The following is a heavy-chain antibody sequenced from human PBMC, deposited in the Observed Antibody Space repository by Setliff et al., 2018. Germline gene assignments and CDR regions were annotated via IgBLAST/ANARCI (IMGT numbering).Heavy chain of an antibody. V-gene: IGHV3-7*01. CDR3: ARDVFDFRTGQAGP. D-gene: IGHD3-3*01. CDR2: IKEDGSEK. Sequence: GGSLRLSCAASGFTVSANDMSWVRQAPGKGLEWVASIKEDGSEKYYVDSVKGRFTISRDNAKNSLSLQMNGLRAEDTSVYYCARDVFDFRTGQAGPWGQGTLVTVSS. CDR1: GFTVSAND. J-gene: IGHJ5*02.